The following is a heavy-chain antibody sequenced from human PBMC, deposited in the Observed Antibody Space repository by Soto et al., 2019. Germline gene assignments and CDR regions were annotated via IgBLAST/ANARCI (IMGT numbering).Heavy chain of an antibody. CDR1: GYTFTSYG. CDR3: ARDAAAGLNDY. V-gene: IGHV1-18*01. J-gene: IGHJ4*02. Sequence: QVQLVQSGAEVKKPGASVKVSCKASGYTFTSYGISWVRQAPGQVLEWMGWISAYNVNTKYAQKFHGRVTMTTDTATSTAYMEVRSLRSDDTDVYYCARDAAAGLNDYWCQGTLVTVSS. CDR2: ISAYNVNT. D-gene: IGHD6-13*01.